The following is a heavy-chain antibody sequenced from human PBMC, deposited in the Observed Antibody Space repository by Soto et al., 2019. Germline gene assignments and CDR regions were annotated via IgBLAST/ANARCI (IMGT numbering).Heavy chain of an antibody. J-gene: IGHJ6*03. V-gene: IGHV4-39*07. CDR3: ARDRVVPAATGDYYYYYMDV. CDR2: IYYSGTT. Sequence: SETLSLTCTVSGGSISSTSHHWAWIRQPPGKGLEWIGSIYYSGTTYYNPSLKSRLTISVDTSKNQFSLKLSSVTAADTAVYYCARDRVVPAATGDYYYYYMDVWGKGTTVTVSS. CDR1: GGSISSTSHH. D-gene: IGHD2-2*01.